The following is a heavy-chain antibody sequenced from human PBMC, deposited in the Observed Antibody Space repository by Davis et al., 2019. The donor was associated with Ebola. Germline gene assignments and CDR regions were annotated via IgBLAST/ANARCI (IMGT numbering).Heavy chain of an antibody. CDR1: GFTFSTYG. CDR2: ISYDGSNE. V-gene: IGHV3-30*03. CDR3: ARGSRNMDV. Sequence: GESLKISCAASGFTFSTYGMHWVRQAPGKGLEWVAVISYDGSNEYYADSVKGRFTISRDNAKDSLYLQMNSLRAEDTAVYYCARGSRNMDVWGQGTTVTVSS. J-gene: IGHJ6*02.